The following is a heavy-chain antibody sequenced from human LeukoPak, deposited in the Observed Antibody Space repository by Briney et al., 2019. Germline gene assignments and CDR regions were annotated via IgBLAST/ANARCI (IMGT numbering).Heavy chain of an antibody. V-gene: IGHV1-2*02. D-gene: IGHD3-22*01. J-gene: IGHJ4*02. Sequence: GASVKVSCKASGYTFTGYYMHWVRQAPGQGQEWMGWINPNSGGTNYAQKVHVRVTMTRATSISTAYMELSRLRSDDTAVYYCARRGYYYDSSGLGRTYYFDFWGQGTLVTVSS. CDR2: INPNSGGT. CDR1: GYTFTGYY. CDR3: ARRGYYYDSSGLGRTYYFDF.